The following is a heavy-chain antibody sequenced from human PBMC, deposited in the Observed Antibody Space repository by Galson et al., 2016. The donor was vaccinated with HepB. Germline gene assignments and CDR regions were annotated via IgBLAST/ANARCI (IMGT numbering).Heavy chain of an antibody. V-gene: IGHV1-18*01. J-gene: IGHJ4*02. Sequence: SVKVSCKASGYTLTSYGISWVRQAPGQGLEWMGWINTYNGNTNFAQRFQDRVTMTTDTSANTAYMELRSLRSDDTAVYYWARCERRTPYYEILSGYSPFGYWGQGTLITVSS. CDR1: GYTLTSYG. CDR2: INTYNGNT. CDR3: ARCERRTPYYEILSGYSPFGY. D-gene: IGHD3-9*01.